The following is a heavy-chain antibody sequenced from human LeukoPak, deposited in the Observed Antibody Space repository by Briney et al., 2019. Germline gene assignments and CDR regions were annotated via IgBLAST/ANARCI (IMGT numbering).Heavy chain of an antibody. Sequence: PGGSLRLSCSASGFTFSSYGMHWVRQAPGKGLEWVAVISYDGSNKYYADSVKGRFTISRDNAKNTLYLLMNSLRAEGTAVFYCAKDKDFWSGYYRGVPYYYGMDVWGQGTTVTVSS. D-gene: IGHD3-3*01. CDR1: GFTFSSYG. J-gene: IGHJ6*02. CDR2: ISYDGSNK. CDR3: AKDKDFWSGYYRGVPYYYGMDV. V-gene: IGHV3-30*18.